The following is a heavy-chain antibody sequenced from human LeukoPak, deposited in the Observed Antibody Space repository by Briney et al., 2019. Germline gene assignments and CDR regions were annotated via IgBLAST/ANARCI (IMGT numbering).Heavy chain of an antibody. CDR3: ARAGYSYGPT. CDR2: IKEDGSEK. CDR1: GFTFSTQW. Sequence: GGSLRLSCTASGFTFSTQWMTWVRQAPGKGLEWVANIKEDGSEKNYVDSVEGRFTISRDNAKNSLYLQMNSLRADDTAVYYCARAGYSYGPTWGQGTLVTVSS. D-gene: IGHD5-18*01. V-gene: IGHV3-7*01. J-gene: IGHJ5*02.